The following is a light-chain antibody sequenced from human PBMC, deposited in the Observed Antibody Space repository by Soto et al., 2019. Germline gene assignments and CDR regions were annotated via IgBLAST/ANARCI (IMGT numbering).Light chain of an antibody. CDR2: GAS. J-gene: IGKJ1*01. V-gene: IGKV3-20*01. CDR3: HHYNNWWA. Sequence: EIVLTQSPGTLSLSPGERATLSCRASQSVSSSYLAWYQQKPGQAPRLLIYGASSRATGIPDRFSGSGSGTDFTLTISRLEPEDFAVYYCHHYNNWWAFGQGTKVEIK. CDR1: QSVSSSY.